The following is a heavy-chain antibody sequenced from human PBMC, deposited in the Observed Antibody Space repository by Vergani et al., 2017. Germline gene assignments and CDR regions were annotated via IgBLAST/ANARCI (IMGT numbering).Heavy chain of an antibody. J-gene: IGHJ4*02. CDR1: GFTFTNYV. D-gene: IGHD2-15*01. CDR2: TRYDGIVE. CDR3: ATAGAADCRGAGCYDFFEY. V-gene: IGHV3-30*02. Sequence: QVQLVESGGGVVQPGGSLRLSCAASGFTFTNYVTHWVRQAPGKGIEWVAFTRYDGIVEYYGDSVRGRFTISRDNSKNTLYLQMDRLRPEDTAVYYCATAGAADCRGAGCYDFFEYWGQGTLVTVAS.